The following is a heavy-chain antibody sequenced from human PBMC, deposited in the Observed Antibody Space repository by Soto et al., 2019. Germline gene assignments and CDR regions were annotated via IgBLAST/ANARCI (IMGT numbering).Heavy chain of an antibody. CDR3: ARDLVVGNWFDP. Sequence: QVQLQESGPGLVKPSQTLSLTCTVSGGSISSGDYYWSWIRQPPGKGLEWLGYIYYSGSTYYNPSLKSRVTISGDKSKNQFSLKLSSVTAADTAAYCCARDLVVGNWFDPLGKGTLVTVSS. J-gene: IGHJ5*02. D-gene: IGHD2-8*02. CDR2: IYYSGST. CDR1: GGSISSGDYY. V-gene: IGHV4-30-4*01.